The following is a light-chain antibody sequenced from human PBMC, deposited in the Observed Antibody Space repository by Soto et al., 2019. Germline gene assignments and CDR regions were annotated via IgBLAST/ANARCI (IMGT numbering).Light chain of an antibody. Sequence: DIQMTPSPSSLSAAVGYRVPITCRASQSISSYLNWYQQKPGKAPKLLIYAASSLQSGVPSRFSGSGSGTDFTLTISSLQPEDFATYYWQQSYSTPYTFGQGNKLAIK. V-gene: IGKV1-39*01. CDR1: QSISSY. CDR3: QQSYSTPYT. CDR2: AAS. J-gene: IGKJ2*01.